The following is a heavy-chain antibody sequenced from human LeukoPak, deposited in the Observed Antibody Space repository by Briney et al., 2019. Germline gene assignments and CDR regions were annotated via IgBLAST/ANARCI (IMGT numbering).Heavy chain of an antibody. V-gene: IGHV4-59*01. CDR3: ARDDSSSWYPWFDP. J-gene: IGHJ5*02. D-gene: IGHD6-13*01. CDR1: GGSISSYY. Sequence: SETLSLTCTVSGGSISSYYWSWIRQPPGKGLEWIGYIYYSGSTNYNPSLKSRVTISVDTSKNQFSLKLSSVTAADTAVYYCARDDSSSWYPWFDPWGQGSLVTVSS. CDR2: IYYSGST.